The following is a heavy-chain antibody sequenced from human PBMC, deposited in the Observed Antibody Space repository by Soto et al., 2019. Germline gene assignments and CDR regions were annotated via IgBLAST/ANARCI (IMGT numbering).Heavy chain of an antibody. CDR2: INRDGRTT. CDR1: GFTFSSYW. V-gene: IGHV3-74*01. Sequence: ELQLVESGGGLVQPGGSLRLSCAASGFTFSSYWMHWVRQAPGKGLLWVSRINRDGRTTDYADSVKGRITVSRDNARNTLYLQMDSLRAEDTAVYYCARAGMVSGMGGYYGMDGWGQGTTVAVSS. D-gene: IGHD2-8*01. CDR3: ARAGMVSGMGGYYGMDG. J-gene: IGHJ6*02.